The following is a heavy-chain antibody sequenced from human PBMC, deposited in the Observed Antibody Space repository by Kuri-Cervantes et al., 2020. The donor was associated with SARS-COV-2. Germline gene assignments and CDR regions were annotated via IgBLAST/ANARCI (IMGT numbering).Heavy chain of an antibody. J-gene: IGHJ4*02. CDR3: ASQGRGYSSSGNTCSFDY. D-gene: IGHD6-13*01. CDR1: GFTFSSYA. Sequence: GGSLRLSCAASGFTFSSYAMSWVRQAPGKGLEWVSAISGSGGSTYYADSVKGRFTISRDNAKNSLYLQMNSLRAEDTAVYYCASQGRGYSSSGNTCSFDYWGQGTLVTVSS. CDR2: ISGSGGST. V-gene: IGHV3-23*01.